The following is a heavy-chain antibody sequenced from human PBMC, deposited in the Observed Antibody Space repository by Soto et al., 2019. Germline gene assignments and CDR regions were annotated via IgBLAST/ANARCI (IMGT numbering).Heavy chain of an antibody. V-gene: IGHV3-23*01. CDR2: ISGSGGST. J-gene: IGHJ4*02. D-gene: IGHD1-1*01. Sequence: EVQLLESGGGLVQPGGSLRLSCAASGFTFSSYAMSWVRQAPGKGLEWVSAISGSGGSTYYADSVKGRFTISRDNSKNTLYLQMNGLRAEDTAVYYCAKGGWYNWNDVGGFDYWGQGTLVTVSS. CDR3: AKGGWYNWNDVGGFDY. CDR1: GFTFSSYA.